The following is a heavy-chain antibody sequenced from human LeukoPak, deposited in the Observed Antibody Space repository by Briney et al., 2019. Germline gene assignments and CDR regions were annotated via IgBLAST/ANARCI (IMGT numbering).Heavy chain of an antibody. Sequence: ASVKVSCKASGYTFTGYYMHWVRQAPGQGLEWMGWINPNSGGTNYAQKFQGRVTMTRDTSISTAYMELSRLRSDDTAVYYCARDRVRSGSHFDYWGQGTLVTVSS. J-gene: IGHJ4*02. D-gene: IGHD1-26*01. CDR1: GYTFTGYY. V-gene: IGHV1-2*02. CDR3: ARDRVRSGSHFDY. CDR2: INPNSGGT.